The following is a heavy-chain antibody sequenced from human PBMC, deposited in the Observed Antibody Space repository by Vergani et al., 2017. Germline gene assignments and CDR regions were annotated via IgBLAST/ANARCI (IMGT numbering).Heavy chain of an antibody. CDR3: AKQDFVSGNYLFDY. CDR1: GFTFDDYG. V-gene: IGHV3-20*04. J-gene: IGHJ4*02. CDR2: INWNGGST. D-gene: IGHD3-10*01. Sequence: EVQLVESGGGVVRPGGSLRLSCAASGFTFDDYGMSWVRQAPGKGVEWVSGINWNGGSTGYADSVKGRFTISRDNAMNSLYLQMNSLRAEDTDLYYCAKQDFVSGNYLFDYWGQGTLVTVSS.